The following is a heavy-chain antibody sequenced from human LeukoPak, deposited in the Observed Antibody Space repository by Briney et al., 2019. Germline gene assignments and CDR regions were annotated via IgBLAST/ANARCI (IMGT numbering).Heavy chain of an antibody. CDR1: GGSISSDGYY. CDR3: ASGGYCSSTTCYPNWFDP. D-gene: IGHD2-2*01. V-gene: IGHV4-30-2*01. Sequence: SQTLSLTCTVSGGSISSDGYYWSWIRQPPGKGLEWIGHIYHSGSTYYNPSLKSRVTISVDRSKNQFSLRLTSVTAADTAVYYCASGGYCSSTTCYPNWFDPWGQGTLVTVSS. CDR2: IYHSGST. J-gene: IGHJ5*02.